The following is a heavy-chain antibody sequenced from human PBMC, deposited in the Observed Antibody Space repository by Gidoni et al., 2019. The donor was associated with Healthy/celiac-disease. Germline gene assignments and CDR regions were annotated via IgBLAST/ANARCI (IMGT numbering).Heavy chain of an antibody. CDR2: INANSGGT. J-gene: IGHJ3*02. Sequence: QVPLVQSGAEVKKPGDSVKVSCKASRYTFTGYYMHWVRQSTGQGLEWMGRINANSGGTNYGQKYQGRVTMTRDTYISTDYMELSRLRSDDTAVYYCARWVQDFWSGYPNDAFDIWGQGPMVTVSP. CDR1: RYTFTGYY. CDR3: ARWVQDFWSGYPNDAFDI. V-gene: IGHV1-2*06. D-gene: IGHD3-3*01.